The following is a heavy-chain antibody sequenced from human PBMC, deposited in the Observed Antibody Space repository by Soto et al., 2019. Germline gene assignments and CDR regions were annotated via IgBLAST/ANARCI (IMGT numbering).Heavy chain of an antibody. CDR3: ARGSGSYYDYYGMDV. J-gene: IGHJ6*02. CDR1: GYSFTSYW. Sequence: GESLKISCKGSGYSFTSYWIGWVRQMPGKGLEWMGIIYPGDSDTRYSPSFQGQVTISADKSTSTAYLQWSSLKAADTAMYDCARGSGSYYDYYGMDVWGQGTTVTVSS. CDR2: IYPGDSDT. V-gene: IGHV5-51*01. D-gene: IGHD1-26*01.